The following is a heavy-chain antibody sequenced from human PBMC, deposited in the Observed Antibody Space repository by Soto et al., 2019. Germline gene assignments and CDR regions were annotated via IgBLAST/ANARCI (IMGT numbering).Heavy chain of an antibody. Sequence: SETLSLTCGVSGGSISIAGYYWSWFRQPPGKGLEWIGNIYYIGNTYYNTPRKSRVTISVDTSNNQFSLRLSSVTAADTAVYFCARNEKSGNYYFNGMDVWGQGTTVTISS. J-gene: IGHJ6*01. CDR2: IYYIGNT. CDR1: GGSISIAGYY. V-gene: IGHV4-39*01. D-gene: IGHD3-3*01. CDR3: ARNEKSGNYYFNGMDV.